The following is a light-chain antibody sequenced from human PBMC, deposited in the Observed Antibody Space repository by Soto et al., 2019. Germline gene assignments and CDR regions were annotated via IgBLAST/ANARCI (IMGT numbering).Light chain of an antibody. CDR1: QPISTY. J-gene: IGKJ1*01. V-gene: IGKV1-39*01. CDR3: QHSFRVPRT. CDR2: AAS. Sequence: DILMTQSPSSLSASVGDSVTLTCRTSQPISTYLNWYQHKSGRAPQLLIYAASSLQTGVPSRFSGSGSWTEYTLTISSLQPEDFATYYGQHSFRVPRTFGQGTKVEI.